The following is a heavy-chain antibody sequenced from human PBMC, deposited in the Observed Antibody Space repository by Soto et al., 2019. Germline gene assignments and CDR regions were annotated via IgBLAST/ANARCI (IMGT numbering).Heavy chain of an antibody. D-gene: IGHD3-10*01. V-gene: IGHV4-4*02. CDR3: EKTMGSGSYMPF. Sequence: QVQLQESGPGLVKPSGTLSLTCTVSGDSISDSNWWTLVRQPPGKGLEWIGEVYHSGRANYNPSLRSRVTISADTLKNHFNMRLSSVTAADKAVYYCEKTMGSGSYMPFWGQGTLVAVSP. CDR1: GDSISDSNW. CDR2: VYHSGRA. J-gene: IGHJ4*02.